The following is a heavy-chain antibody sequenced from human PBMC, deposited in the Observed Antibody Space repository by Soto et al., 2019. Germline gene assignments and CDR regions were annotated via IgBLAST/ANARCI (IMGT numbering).Heavy chain of an antibody. V-gene: IGHV4-59*01. CDR1: GGSISSYY. CDR2: IYYSGST. D-gene: IGHD2-8*01. Sequence: QVQLQESGPGLVKPSETLSLTCTVSGGSISSYYWSWIRQPPGKGLEWIGYIYYSGSTNYNPSVKCRVNISVDTSKNQFSLKLSSVTPADTAVYYCARENGCTHGVCYKGGLDYWGQGTLVTVSS. CDR3: ARENGCTHGVCYKGGLDY. J-gene: IGHJ4*02.